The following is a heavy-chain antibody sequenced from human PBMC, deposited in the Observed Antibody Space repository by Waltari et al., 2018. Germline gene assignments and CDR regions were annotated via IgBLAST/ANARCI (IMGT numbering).Heavy chain of an antibody. CDR1: GFALTTSGMC. CDR3: ARTRGGDGNFDY. J-gene: IGHJ4*02. CDR2: IDWGDNK. Sequence: QVTLRESGPALVEPTQILTLTCTVSGFALTTSGMCVNWLRQPPGKALEWLARIDWGDNKYYGTSLKTRVTIFRDTSRNQVVLTVINMDPVDTATYYCARTRGGDGNFDYWGQGTLVTVSS. V-gene: IGHV2-70*15. D-gene: IGHD3-16*01.